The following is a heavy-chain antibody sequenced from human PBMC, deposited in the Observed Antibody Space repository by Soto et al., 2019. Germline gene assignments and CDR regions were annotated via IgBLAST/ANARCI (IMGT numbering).Heavy chain of an antibody. CDR2: TFFRSKWYN. D-gene: IGHD2-15*01. CDR1: GDSVSSNNVA. CDR3: AKAGLYCSGGTCFSLDY. V-gene: IGHV6-1*01. Sequence: PSQTLSLTCGISGDSVSSNNVAWNWIRQSPSRGLEWLGRTFFRSKWYNEYAASVKSRIAINPDTSQNQFSLQLNSVTPDDTAVYYCAKAGLYCSGGTCFSLDYWGQGILVTAPQ. J-gene: IGHJ4*02.